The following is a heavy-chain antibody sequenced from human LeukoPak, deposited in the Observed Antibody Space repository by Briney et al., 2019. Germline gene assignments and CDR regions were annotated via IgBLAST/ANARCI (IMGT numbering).Heavy chain of an antibody. V-gene: IGHV4-59*01. CDR1: GGSISSYY. D-gene: IGHD3-22*01. CDR2: IYYSGNT. CDR3: ARERNYQDGSGYFEYFDY. Sequence: SETLSLTCTVSGGSISSYYWSWIRQPPGKGLEWIGYIYYSGNTNYNPSLKSRVTISVDTSKNQFSLKLSSVTAADTAVYYCARERNYQDGSGYFEYFDYWGQGTLVTVSS. J-gene: IGHJ4*02.